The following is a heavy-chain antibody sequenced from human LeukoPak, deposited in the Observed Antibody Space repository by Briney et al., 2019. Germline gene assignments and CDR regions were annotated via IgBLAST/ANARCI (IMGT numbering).Heavy chain of an antibody. CDR2: IYTSGST. CDR1: GGSISSYY. J-gene: IGHJ4*02. D-gene: IGHD6-13*01. Sequence: SETLSLTCTVSGGSISSYYWSWIRQPPGKGLEWIGYIYTSGSTNYNPSLKSRVTISVDTSKNQFSLKLSSVTAADTAVYYCARSIAGAGLGFDYWGQGTLVTVSS. CDR3: ARSIAGAGLGFDY. V-gene: IGHV4-4*09.